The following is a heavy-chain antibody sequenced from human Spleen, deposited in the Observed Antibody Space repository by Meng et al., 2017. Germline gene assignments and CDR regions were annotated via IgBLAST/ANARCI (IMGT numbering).Heavy chain of an antibody. CDR3: ARVSEDGMDV. CDR1: GGSISSSSYY. V-gene: IGHV4-39*07. J-gene: IGHJ6*02. CDR2: IYYSGST. D-gene: IGHD6-25*01. Sequence: GSLRLSCTVSGGSISSSSYYWGWIRQPPGKGLEWIGSIYYSGSTYYNPSLKSRVTISVDTSKNQFSLKLSSVTAADTAVYYCARVSEDGMDVWGQGTTVTVSS.